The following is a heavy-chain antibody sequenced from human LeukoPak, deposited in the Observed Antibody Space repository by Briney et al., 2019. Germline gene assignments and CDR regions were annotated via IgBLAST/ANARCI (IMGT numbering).Heavy chain of an antibody. D-gene: IGHD7-27*01. Sequence: PGGSLRLSCAASGFTFSTYWMSWVRQAPGKGLEWVANIKQDGSEKYYVDSVKGRFTISRDNTKDSLYLQMNNLRAEDTAVYYCARDNWGREDYWGQGTLVTVSS. CDR2: IKQDGSEK. V-gene: IGHV3-7*01. J-gene: IGHJ4*02. CDR1: GFTFSTYW. CDR3: ARDNWGREDY.